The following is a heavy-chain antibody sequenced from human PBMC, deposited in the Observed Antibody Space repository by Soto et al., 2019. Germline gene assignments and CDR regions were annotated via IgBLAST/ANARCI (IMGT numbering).Heavy chain of an antibody. V-gene: IGHV3-21*01. J-gene: IGHJ6*02. CDR3: ARLKDTQYYYDMDV. D-gene: IGHD3-16*01. CDR1: GFTFSGYS. Sequence: EVQLVESGGGLVKPGGSLRLSCAASGFTFSGYSMNWVRHAPGKGLEWVSSISSSSSYIYYADSVTGRFTISRDNAKNSRYLQMNGLRAEDTALYYCARLKDTQYYYDMDVWGQATTVTVSS. CDR2: ISSSSSYI.